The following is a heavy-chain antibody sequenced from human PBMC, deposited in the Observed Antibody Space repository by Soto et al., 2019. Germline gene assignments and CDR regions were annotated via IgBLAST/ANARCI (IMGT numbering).Heavy chain of an antibody. Sequence: PGGSLRLSCTGSGFTFGNYGMHGVRQAPGKGLEWVASTSYDGNNKYYADSLKGRFTISRDNSKKMVYLQMTSLGPEDTAVYYCAKGGGSARDFDYWGQGALVTVSS. D-gene: IGHD1-26*01. CDR1: GFTFGNYG. CDR2: TSYDGNNK. CDR3: AKGGGSARDFDY. J-gene: IGHJ4*02. V-gene: IGHV3-30*18.